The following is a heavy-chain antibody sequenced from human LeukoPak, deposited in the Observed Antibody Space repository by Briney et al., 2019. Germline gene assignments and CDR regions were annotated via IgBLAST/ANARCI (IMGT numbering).Heavy chain of an antibody. CDR1: GFTFSSYD. D-gene: IGHD6-13*01. Sequence: GGSLRLSCVASGFTFSSYDMHWVRQATGKGLEWVSAIGTAGDTYYPGSVKGRFTISRENAKNSLYLQMNSLRAGDTAAYYCARSLIAAAGYYYYGMDVWGQGTTVTVSS. V-gene: IGHV3-13*01. CDR2: IGTAGDT. J-gene: IGHJ6*02. CDR3: ARSLIAAAGYYYYGMDV.